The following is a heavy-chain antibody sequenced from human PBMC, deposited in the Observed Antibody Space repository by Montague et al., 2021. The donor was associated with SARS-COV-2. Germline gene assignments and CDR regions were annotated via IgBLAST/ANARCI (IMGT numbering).Heavy chain of an antibody. Sequence: SETLSLTCTVSGGSIRSYYWSWIRKTPGKGLEWIGYIYYDGSTNYNPSLKSRVTMSVDSSKNQFSLRLSSVTVADTAVYYCARYGSYFEHWGQGTLVTVSS. CDR1: GGSIRSYY. CDR3: ARYGSYFEH. J-gene: IGHJ4*02. CDR2: IYYDGST. D-gene: IGHD1-26*01. V-gene: IGHV4-59*03.